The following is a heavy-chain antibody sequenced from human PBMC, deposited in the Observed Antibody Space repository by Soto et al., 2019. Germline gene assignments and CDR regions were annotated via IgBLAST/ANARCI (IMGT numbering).Heavy chain of an antibody. CDR3: ASSGIAVAGTDAFDI. CDR1: GYTFTSYD. CDR2: MNPNSGNT. V-gene: IGHV1-8*01. D-gene: IGHD6-19*01. Sequence: ASVKVSCKASGYTFTSYDINWVRQATGQGLEWMGWMNPNSGNTGYAQKFQGRVTMTRNTSISTAYMELGSLRSEDTAVYYCASSGIAVAGTDAFDIWGQGTMVTVSS. J-gene: IGHJ3*02.